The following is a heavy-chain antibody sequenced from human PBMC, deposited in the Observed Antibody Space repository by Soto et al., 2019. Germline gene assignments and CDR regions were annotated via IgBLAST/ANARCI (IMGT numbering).Heavy chain of an antibody. CDR3: ARESRGYCSGGSCYSVDY. V-gene: IGHV4-31*03. CDR1: GGSISSGGYY. Sequence: QVQLQESGPGLVKPSQTLSLTCTVSGGSISSGGYYWSWIRQHPGKGLEWIGYIYYSGSTYYNPHXKSRVTISVDXXKXQSXLQLSAVTAADTAVYYCARESRGYCSGGSCYSVDYWGQGTLVTVSS. J-gene: IGHJ4*02. CDR2: IYYSGST. D-gene: IGHD2-15*01.